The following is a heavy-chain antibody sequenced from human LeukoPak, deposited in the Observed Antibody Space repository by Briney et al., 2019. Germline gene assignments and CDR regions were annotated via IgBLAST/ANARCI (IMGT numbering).Heavy chain of an antibody. CDR1: GGSFSGYY. Sequence: PSETLSLPCAVYGGSFSGYYWSWIRQPPGKGLEWIGEINHSGSTNYNPSLKSRVTISVDTSKNQFSLKLSSVTAADTAVYYCARDTYCSGGSCYGVPWFDPWGQGTLVTVSS. J-gene: IGHJ5*02. D-gene: IGHD2-15*01. CDR2: INHSGST. V-gene: IGHV4-34*01. CDR3: ARDTYCSGGSCYGVPWFDP.